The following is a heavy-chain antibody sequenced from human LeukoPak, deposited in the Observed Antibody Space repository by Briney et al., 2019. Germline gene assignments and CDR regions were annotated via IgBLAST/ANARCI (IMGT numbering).Heavy chain of an antibody. CDR3: ARNIAAASFWYFDL. J-gene: IGHJ2*01. CDR2: FHYTGST. D-gene: IGHD6-13*01. CDR1: GGSISSSNYY. Sequence: PSEILSLTCTVSGGSISSSNYYWGWIRQSPGKGLEWIGSFHYTGSTYYNPSLKSRVTISVDTSKNQFSLKLSSVTAADTAVYYCARNIAAASFWYFDLWGRGTLVTVSS. V-gene: IGHV4-39*07.